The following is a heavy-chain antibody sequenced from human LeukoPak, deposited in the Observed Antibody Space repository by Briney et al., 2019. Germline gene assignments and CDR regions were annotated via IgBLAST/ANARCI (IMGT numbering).Heavy chain of an antibody. V-gene: IGHV4-4*07. J-gene: IGHJ4*02. CDR2: IYTSGST. CDR3: ARDTISGHFDY. CDR1: GGSISSYY. D-gene: IGHD6-25*01. Sequence: PSETLSLTCTVSGGSISSYYWSWIRQPAGEGLEWIGRIYTSGSTSYNPSLKSRVIMSVDTSKNQFSLKLSSVTAADTAVYYCARDTISGHFDYWGQGTLVTVSS.